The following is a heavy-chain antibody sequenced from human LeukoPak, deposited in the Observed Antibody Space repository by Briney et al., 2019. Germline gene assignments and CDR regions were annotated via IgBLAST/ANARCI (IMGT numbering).Heavy chain of an antibody. J-gene: IGHJ1*01. CDR2: MNPNSGNT. CDR1: GYLFTTYG. V-gene: IGHV1-8*02. D-gene: IGHD6-13*01. CDR3: ARNGQQVRYFQH. Sequence: ASVKVSCKTSGYLFTTYGISWVRQATGQGLEWMGWMNPNSGNTNYAQKFQGRVTMTRNTSISTAYMELSSLRSEDTAVYYCARNGQQVRYFQHWGQGTLVTVSS.